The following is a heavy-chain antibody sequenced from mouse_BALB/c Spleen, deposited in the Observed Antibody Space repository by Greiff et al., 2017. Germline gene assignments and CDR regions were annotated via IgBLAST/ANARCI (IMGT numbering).Heavy chain of an antibody. D-gene: IGHD1-1*01. CDR3: TRAGITTVVEDY. CDR2: IYPGGGYT. V-gene: IGHV1-63*02. Sequence: VQLQQSGAELVRPGTSVKISCKASGYTFTNYWLGWVKQRPGHGLEWIGDIYPGGGYTNYNEKFKSKATLTVDTSSSTAYMQLSSLTSEDSAVYYCTRAGITTVVEDYWGQGTTLTVSS. J-gene: IGHJ2*01. CDR1: GYTFTNYW.